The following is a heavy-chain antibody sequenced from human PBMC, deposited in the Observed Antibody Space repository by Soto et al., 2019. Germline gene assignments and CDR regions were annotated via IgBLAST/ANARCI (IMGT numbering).Heavy chain of an antibody. Sequence: SETLSLTCNVSGGSISNNYWTWIRQTAGKGLECIGRIYSSGRTNFNPSLKSRISMSIDTSKNQFSLKLTSVTAADTAVYYCERSYLDSYEHWGQGTLVTVSS. V-gene: IGHV4-4*07. CDR2: IYSSGRT. J-gene: IGHJ1*01. CDR3: ERSYLDSYEH. CDR1: GGSISNNY. D-gene: IGHD3-9*01.